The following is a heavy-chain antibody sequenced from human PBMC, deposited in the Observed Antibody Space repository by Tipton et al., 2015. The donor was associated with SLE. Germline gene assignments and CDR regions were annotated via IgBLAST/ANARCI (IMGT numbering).Heavy chain of an antibody. J-gene: IGHJ1*01. Sequence: SLRLSCAASGFTFSSYGMSWVRQAPGKGLEWVSAISGSGGSTYYADSVKGRFTISRDNSKNTLYLQMNSLKTEDTAVYYCTTSITMVRGVPGHWGQGTLVTVSS. CDR2: ISGSGGST. CDR3: TTSITMVRGVPGH. D-gene: IGHD3-10*01. CDR1: GFTFSSYG. V-gene: IGHV3-23*01.